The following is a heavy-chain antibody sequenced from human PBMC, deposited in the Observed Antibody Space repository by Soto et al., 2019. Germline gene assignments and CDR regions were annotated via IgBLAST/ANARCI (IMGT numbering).Heavy chain of an antibody. CDR1: CYSISSGYY. CDR2: ICHSGST. V-gene: IGHV4-38-2*02. Sequence: XQTLPRPCAVSCYSISSGYYWGWIRQPPGKGLEWIVSICHSGSTYYNPSLKSRVTIAVDTSKNQFSLKLSSVTAADTAVYYCAREVRDANWFDTRGQGTLVTISS. CDR3: AREVRDANWFDT. D-gene: IGHD3-10*01. J-gene: IGHJ5*02.